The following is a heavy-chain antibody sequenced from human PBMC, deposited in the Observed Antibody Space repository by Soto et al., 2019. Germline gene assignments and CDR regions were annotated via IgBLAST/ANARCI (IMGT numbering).Heavy chain of an antibody. Sequence: GGSLRLSCAASGFTLSNYGMHWVRQAPGKGLDWVAVMWSDGTTKFYADSVKGRFTLSRDNSKNTLYLQMDSLRAEDTAVYYCARDPYDNSGSYFNAPLDYWGQGTLVTVSS. J-gene: IGHJ4*02. CDR3: ARDPYDNSGSYFNAPLDY. V-gene: IGHV3-33*01. D-gene: IGHD3-22*01. CDR1: GFTLSNYG. CDR2: MWSDGTTK.